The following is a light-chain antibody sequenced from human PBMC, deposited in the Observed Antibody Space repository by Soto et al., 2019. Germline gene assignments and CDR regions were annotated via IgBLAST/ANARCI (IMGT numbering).Light chain of an antibody. CDR2: GAS. CDR3: QQRSNWPPIT. CDR1: QSVHNV. J-gene: IGKJ5*01. Sequence: EIVLTHSPGTLSLSPVDRSALSFKASQSVHNVLAWYQQKPGHAPRLLIYGASNRAAGIPARFSGSGSGTDFTLTINSLEPEDFAVYYCQQRSNWPPITFGHGTRLEIK. V-gene: IGKV3-11*01.